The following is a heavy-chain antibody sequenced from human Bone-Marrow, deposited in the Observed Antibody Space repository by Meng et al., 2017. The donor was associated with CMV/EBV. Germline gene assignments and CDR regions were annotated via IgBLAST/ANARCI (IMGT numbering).Heavy chain of an antibody. CDR3: ARRSGYYYYYYYGMDV. CDR1: GDSISSGYY. D-gene: IGHD3-3*01. Sequence: GSLRLSCTVSGDSISSGYYWGWIRQPPGKGLEWIGSIFHSGTSYYNPSLKSRVTISVDTSKNQFSLKLSSVTAADTAVYYCARRSGYYYYYYYGMDVWGQGTTVTVSS. V-gene: IGHV4-38-2*02. CDR2: IFHSGTS. J-gene: IGHJ6*02.